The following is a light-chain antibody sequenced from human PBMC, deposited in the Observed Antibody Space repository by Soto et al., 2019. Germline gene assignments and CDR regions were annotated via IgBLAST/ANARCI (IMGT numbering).Light chain of an antibody. CDR2: AAT. Sequence: DIQMTQSPSSLSASIGDRDTITCRASRTINSFLNWYQQKPGKAPNLLIYAATSLQRGVPSRFSGSGSGTDFTLTISSLQPEDFATYYCQQSYSTPITFGQGTRLEIK. CDR1: RTINSF. V-gene: IGKV1-39*01. J-gene: IGKJ5*01. CDR3: QQSYSTPIT.